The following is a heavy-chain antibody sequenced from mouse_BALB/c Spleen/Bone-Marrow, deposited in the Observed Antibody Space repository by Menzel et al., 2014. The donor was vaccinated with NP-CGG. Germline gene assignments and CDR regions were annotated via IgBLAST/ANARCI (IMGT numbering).Heavy chain of an antibody. CDR3: ARSAGYWYFDV. CDR1: GYTFTDYW. CDR2: IDTSDSYT. J-gene: IGHJ1*01. Sequence: VQRVESGAELVMPGASVKMSCKASGYTFTDYWMHWVKQRPGQGLEWIGAIDTSDSYTSYNQKFKGKATLTVDESSSTAYMQLSSLTSEDSVVYYCARSAGYWYFDVWGAGTTVTVSA. V-gene: IGHV1-69*01. D-gene: IGHD1-2*01.